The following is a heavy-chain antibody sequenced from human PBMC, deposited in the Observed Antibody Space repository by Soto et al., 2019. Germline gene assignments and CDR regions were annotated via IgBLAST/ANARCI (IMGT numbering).Heavy chain of an antibody. J-gene: IGHJ6*02. D-gene: IGHD5-18*01. CDR1: GGSISSGDYY. CDR2: IYYSGST. V-gene: IGHV4-30-4*01. CDR3: ARGGSSIQLWPYYYYYGMDV. Sequence: SETLSLTCTVSGGSISSGDYYWIWIRHPPGKGLEWIGYIYYSGSTYYNPSLKSRVTISVDTSKNQFSLKLSSVTAADTAVYYCARGGSSIQLWPYYYYYGMDVWGQGTTVTVSS.